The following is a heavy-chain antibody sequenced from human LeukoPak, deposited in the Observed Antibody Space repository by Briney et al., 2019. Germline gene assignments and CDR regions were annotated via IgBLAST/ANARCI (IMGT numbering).Heavy chain of an antibody. CDR2: VSFDGRNK. V-gene: IGHV3-30-3*01. CDR3: VRIVGHTTTDF. CDR1: GFSLSSYA. D-gene: IGHD1-26*01. J-gene: IGHJ4*02. Sequence: GGSLRLSCEASGFSLSSYAFHWVRQAPGKGLEWVSLVSFDGRNKNYADSVRGRFTISRDNSKNTLYLQMNSVTYEDTAVYFCVRIVGHTTTDFWGQGTIVTVSS.